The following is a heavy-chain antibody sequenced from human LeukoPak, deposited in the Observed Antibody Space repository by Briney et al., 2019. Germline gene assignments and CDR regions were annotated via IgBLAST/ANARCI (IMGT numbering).Heavy chain of an antibody. CDR1: GYTFTSYD. Sequence: ASVKVSCKASGYTFTSYDINWVRQATGQGLEWMGWMNPNSGNTGYAQKFQGRVTITRNTSISTAYMELSSLRSEDTAVYYCARVPLNWNDFDYWGQGTLVTVSS. D-gene: IGHD1-1*01. CDR3: ARVPLNWNDFDY. CDR2: MNPNSGNT. V-gene: IGHV1-8*03. J-gene: IGHJ4*02.